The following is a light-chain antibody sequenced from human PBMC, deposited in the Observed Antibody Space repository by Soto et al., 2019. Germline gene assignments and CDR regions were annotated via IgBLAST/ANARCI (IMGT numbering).Light chain of an antibody. CDR1: QSVNSN. CDR2: GPS. CDR3: QQYNDWPLT. J-gene: IGKJ4*01. V-gene: IGKV3-15*01. Sequence: KVMTQSPATLSVSPGERATLSCRASQSVNSNLAWYQQKPGQAPRLLLYGPSTRAIGIPARFSGSASGTEFTLTISSLQSEDSAVYYCQQYNDWPLTFGGGTKVEI.